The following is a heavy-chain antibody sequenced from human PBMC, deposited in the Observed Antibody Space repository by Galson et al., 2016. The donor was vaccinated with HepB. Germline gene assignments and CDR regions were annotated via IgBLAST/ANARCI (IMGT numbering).Heavy chain of an antibody. CDR3: AKGVPTGGAFDY. CDR2: ISGSGANT. CDR1: GFSFSSFA. Sequence: SLRLSCAASGFSFSSFAMYWVRQAPGKGLYRFSAISGSGANTYYADSVKGRFTISRDNSKNTLYLQMNSLRVEDTAIYYCAKGVPTGGAFDYWGQGTLVTVSS. D-gene: IGHD1-26*01. J-gene: IGHJ4*02. V-gene: IGHV3-23*01.